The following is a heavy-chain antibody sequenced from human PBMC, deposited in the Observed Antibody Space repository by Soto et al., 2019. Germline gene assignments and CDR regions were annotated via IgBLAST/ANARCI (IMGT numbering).Heavy chain of an antibody. CDR3: ATEASHDYFDK. CDR2: IIPILDIV. CDR1: GYAFGTYP. V-gene: IGHV1-69*10. J-gene: IGHJ4*02. Sequence: GXSVKVSCNASGYAFGTYPFRWVRQAPGQGLECMGGIIPILDIVHFAQTFEGRVTITADEFSNTVYMELSSLRSDDTAVYYCATEASHDYFDKWGQGTLVTVSS.